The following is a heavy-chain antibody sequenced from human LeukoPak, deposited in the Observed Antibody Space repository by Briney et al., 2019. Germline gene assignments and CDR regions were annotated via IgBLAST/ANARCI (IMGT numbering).Heavy chain of an antibody. J-gene: IGHJ4*02. V-gene: IGHV3-23*01. D-gene: IGHD3-22*01. CDR1: GFTLSSYG. Sequence: PGGSLRLSCAASGFTLSSYGMSWVRQAPGKGLEWVSAISGSGGSTYYADSVKGRFTISRDNAKNSLYLQLNSLRAEDTAVYYCARDGSDSTGYYYALWGQGTLVTVSS. CDR2: ISGSGGST. CDR3: ARDGSDSTGYYYAL.